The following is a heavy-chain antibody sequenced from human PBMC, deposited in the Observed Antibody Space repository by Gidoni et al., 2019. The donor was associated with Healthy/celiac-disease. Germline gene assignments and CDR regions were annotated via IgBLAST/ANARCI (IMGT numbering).Heavy chain of an antibody. CDR1: GGSFSGYY. D-gene: IGHD3-10*01. J-gene: IGHJ5*02. Sequence: QVQLQQWGAGLLKPSETLSLTCAVYGGSFSGYYWSWIRQPPGKGLEWIGEINHSGSTNYNPSLKSRVTISVDTSKNQFSLKLSSVTAADTAVYYCARAPGGTMVRGVIKRGWFDPWGQGTLVTVSS. CDR2: INHSGST. CDR3: ARAPGGTMVRGVIKRGWFDP. V-gene: IGHV4-34*01.